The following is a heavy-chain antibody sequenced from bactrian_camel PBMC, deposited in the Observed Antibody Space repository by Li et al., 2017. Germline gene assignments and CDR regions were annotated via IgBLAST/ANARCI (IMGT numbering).Heavy chain of an antibody. Sequence: VQLVESGGGSVQAGGSLRLSCTASGLTVSGRRMGWVRQHPGEVRAAVAVVEGDGTIRYDESVKGRFTISRDNAKKTVYLQMSSLKPEDTAVYYCAAIPRREVMVLYTCEGQGTQVTVS. CDR2: VEGDGTI. D-gene: IGHD2*01. CDR1: GLTVSGRR. J-gene: IGHJ4*01. V-gene: IGHV3S42*01.